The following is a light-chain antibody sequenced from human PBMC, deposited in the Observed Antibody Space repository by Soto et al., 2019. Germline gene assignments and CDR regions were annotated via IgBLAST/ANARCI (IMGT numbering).Light chain of an antibody. J-gene: IGKJ1*01. V-gene: IGKV1-39*01. CDR1: QSISSW. CDR2: AAS. Sequence: DIQMTQSPSTLSASVGDTVTVTCRASQSISSWLAWYQQKPGKAPKLLIYAASTLQSGVPSRFSGSGSATDFTLTISSLQPEDFATYSCQQNYSATWTFGQGTKVDIK. CDR3: QQNYSATWT.